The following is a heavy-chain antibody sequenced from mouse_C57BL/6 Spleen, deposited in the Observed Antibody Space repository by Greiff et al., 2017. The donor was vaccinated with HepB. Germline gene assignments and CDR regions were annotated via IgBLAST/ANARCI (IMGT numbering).Heavy chain of an antibody. CDR1: GFTFSSYA. CDR3: ARDGEYYGSSPYAMDY. CDR2: ISDGGSYT. J-gene: IGHJ4*01. D-gene: IGHD1-1*01. Sequence: EVKLMESGGGLVKPGGSLKLSCAASGFTFSSYAMSWVRQTPEKRLEWVATISDGGSYTYYPDNVKGRFTISRDNAKNNLYLQMSHLKYEDTAMYYCARDGEYYGSSPYAMDYWGQGTSVTVSS. V-gene: IGHV5-4*01.